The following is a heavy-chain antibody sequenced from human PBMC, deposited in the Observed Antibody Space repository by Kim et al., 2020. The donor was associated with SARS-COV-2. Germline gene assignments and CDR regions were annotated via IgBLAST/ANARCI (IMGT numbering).Heavy chain of an antibody. CDR1: GYTFTSYA. CDR2: INAGNGNT. D-gene: IGHD6-6*01. J-gene: IGHJ4*02. CDR3: ARDANRPIPSIAARRPDASGSDFDY. Sequence: ASVKVSCKASGYTFTSYAMHWVRQAPGQRLEWMGWINAGNGNTKYSQKFQGRVTITRDTSASTAYMELCSLRSEDTAVYYCARDANRPIPSIAARRPDASGSDFDYWGQGTLVTVSS. V-gene: IGHV1-3*01.